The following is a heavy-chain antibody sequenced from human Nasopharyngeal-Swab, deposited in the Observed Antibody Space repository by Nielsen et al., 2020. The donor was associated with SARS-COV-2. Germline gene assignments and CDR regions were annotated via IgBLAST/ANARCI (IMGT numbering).Heavy chain of an antibody. CDR2: ISWNSGSI. J-gene: IGHJ4*02. CDR3: AKLPDYYGSGNDY. V-gene: IGHV3-9*01. Sequence: SLKISCAASGFTFDDYAMHWVRQAPGKGLEWVSGISWNSGSIGYADSVKGRFTISRDNAKTSLYLQMNSLRAEDTALYYCAKLPDYYGSGNDYWGQGTLVTVSS. CDR1: GFTFDDYA. D-gene: IGHD3-10*01.